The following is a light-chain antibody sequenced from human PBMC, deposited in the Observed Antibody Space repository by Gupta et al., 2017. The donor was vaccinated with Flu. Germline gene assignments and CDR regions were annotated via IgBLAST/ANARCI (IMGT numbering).Light chain of an antibody. CDR1: QSVLNSSNNRNY. CDR2: WAS. J-gene: IGKJ2*01. Sequence: SLGERATINCKSSQSVLNSSNNRNYLAWYQLKPGQPPKWLICWASIRESGVPARFSGSGSGTDFSLTISSLQAEDVAVYYCQQFYSAPYTFGQGTKLEI. V-gene: IGKV4-1*01. CDR3: QQFYSAPYT.